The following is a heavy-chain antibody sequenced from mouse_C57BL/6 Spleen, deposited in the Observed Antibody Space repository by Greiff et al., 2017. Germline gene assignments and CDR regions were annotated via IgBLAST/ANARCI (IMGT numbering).Heavy chain of an antibody. CDR3: ARGGDVGVAY. D-gene: IGHD3-3*01. Sequence: QVQLKESGAELVKPGASVKISCKASGYAFSSYWMNWVKQRPGKGLEWIGQIYPGDGDTNYNGKFKGKATLTADKSSSTAYMQLSSLTSEDSAVYFCARGGDVGVAYWGQGTLVTVSA. CDR2: IYPGDGDT. V-gene: IGHV1-80*01. J-gene: IGHJ3*01. CDR1: GYAFSSYW.